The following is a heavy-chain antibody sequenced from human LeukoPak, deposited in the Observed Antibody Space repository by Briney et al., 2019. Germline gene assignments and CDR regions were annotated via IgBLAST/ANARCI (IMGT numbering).Heavy chain of an antibody. CDR1: GYTFTRYY. CDR3: ARDQGSSPYYYYYMDV. V-gene: IGHV1-2*02. D-gene: IGHD6-13*01. J-gene: IGHJ6*03. CDR2: INPNSGGT. Sequence: ASVKVSCKASGYTFTRYYMHWVRQAPGQGLEWMGWINPNSGGTNYAQKFQGRVTMTRDTSISTAYMELSRLRSDDTAVYYCARDQGSSPYYYYYMDVWGKGTTVTISS.